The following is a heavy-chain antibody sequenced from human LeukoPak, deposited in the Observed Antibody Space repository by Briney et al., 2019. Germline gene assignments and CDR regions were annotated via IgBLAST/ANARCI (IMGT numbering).Heavy chain of an antibody. Sequence: GGSLRLSCAASGFTFSSYWMSWVRQAPGKGLEWVANIKQDGSEKYYVDSVKGRFTISRDNAKNPLYLQMNSLRAEDTAVYYCARVSMAYYYDSSGYYYYYYYMDVWGKGTTVTISS. CDR1: GFTFSSYW. CDR3: ARVSMAYYYDSSGYYYYYYYMDV. CDR2: IKQDGSEK. J-gene: IGHJ6*03. D-gene: IGHD3-22*01. V-gene: IGHV3-7*01.